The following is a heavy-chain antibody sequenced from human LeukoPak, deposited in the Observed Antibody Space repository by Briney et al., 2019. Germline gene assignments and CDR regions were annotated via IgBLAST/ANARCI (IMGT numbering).Heavy chain of an antibody. V-gene: IGHV3-23*01. CDR2: ISGSGGST. J-gene: IGHJ5*02. CDR1: GFTFSSYA. D-gene: IGHD2-21*02. Sequence: PGGSVRLSCAASGFTFSSYAMSWVRQAPGKGLEWVSGISGSGGSTYYADSVKGRFTISRDNSKNTLYLQMNSLRAEDTAVYYCAGVVTAIPNWFDPWGQGTLVTVSS. CDR3: AGVVTAIPNWFDP.